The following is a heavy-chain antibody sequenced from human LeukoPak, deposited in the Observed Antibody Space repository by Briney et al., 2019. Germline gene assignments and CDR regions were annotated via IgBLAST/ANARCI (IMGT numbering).Heavy chain of an antibody. D-gene: IGHD5-24*01. CDR1: GFTFSSYA. Sequence: GGSLRLSCAASGFTFSSYAMHWVRQAPGKGLEWEAVMSYDGTSEYYADSVRGRFTISRDHSQNMLYLQMNGLRDEDTALYYCVRDRRDGKNLAYHFDFRGQGTLVTVSS. J-gene: IGHJ4*02. V-gene: IGHV3-30-3*01. CDR3: VRDRRDGKNLAYHFDF. CDR2: MSYDGTSE.